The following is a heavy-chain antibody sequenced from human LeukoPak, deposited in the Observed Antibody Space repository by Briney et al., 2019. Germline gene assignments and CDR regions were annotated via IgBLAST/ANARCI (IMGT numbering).Heavy chain of an antibody. J-gene: IGHJ4*02. CDR1: GFTFSSYA. V-gene: IGHV3-23*01. D-gene: IGHD3-22*01. CDR2: ISGSGGST. CDR3: AKPPPFMIVVVITTTPRFDY. Sequence: GGSLRLSCAASGFTFSSYAMSWVRQAPGEGLEWVSAISGSGGSTYYADSVKGRFTISRDNSKNTLYLQMNSLRAEDTAVYYCAKPPPFMIVVVITTTPRFDYWGQGTLVTVSS.